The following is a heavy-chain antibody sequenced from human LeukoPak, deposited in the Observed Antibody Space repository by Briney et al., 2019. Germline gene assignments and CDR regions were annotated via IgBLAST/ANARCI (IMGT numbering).Heavy chain of an antibody. J-gene: IGHJ3*02. CDR2: IYTSGST. CDR1: GGSISSYY. D-gene: IGHD6-19*01. V-gene: IGHV4-4*07. Sequence: SETLSLTCTVSGGSISSYYWSWIRQPTGKGLEWIGRIYTSGSTNYNASLKSRVTISGDKTKKKFSLQLSSVTAADTAVYYCARVSGSEWLVVGANDAFDIWGQGTMVTVSS. CDR3: ARVSGSEWLVVGANDAFDI.